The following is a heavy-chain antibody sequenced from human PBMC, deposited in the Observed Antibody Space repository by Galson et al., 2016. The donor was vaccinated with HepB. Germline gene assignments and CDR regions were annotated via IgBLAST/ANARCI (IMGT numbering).Heavy chain of an antibody. D-gene: IGHD3/OR15-3a*01. Sequence: SVKVSCKASGYTFTNYGITWVRQAPGQGLEWMGWISGYDGNTKYAQKFQGRVTMTTDTSTSTAYMELSNLKSDDTAVYYCARGTGTGGYFDYWGQGTLVTVSS. CDR1: GYTFTNYG. V-gene: IGHV1-18*04. CDR3: ARGTGTGGYFDY. CDR2: ISGYDGNT. J-gene: IGHJ4*02.